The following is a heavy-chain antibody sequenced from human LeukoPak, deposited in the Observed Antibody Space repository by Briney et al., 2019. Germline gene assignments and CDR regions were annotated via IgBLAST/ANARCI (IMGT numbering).Heavy chain of an antibody. Sequence: GGSLRLSCAASGFTVSSNYMSWVRQAPGKGLEWVSVIYSGGSTYYADSVKGRFTISRDNSKNTLYLQMNSLRAEDTAVYYCASLNYDILTGNTYDAFDIWGQGTMVTVSS. CDR1: GFTVSSNY. D-gene: IGHD3-9*01. J-gene: IGHJ3*02. CDR3: ASLNYDILTGNTYDAFDI. CDR2: IYSGGST. V-gene: IGHV3-66*01.